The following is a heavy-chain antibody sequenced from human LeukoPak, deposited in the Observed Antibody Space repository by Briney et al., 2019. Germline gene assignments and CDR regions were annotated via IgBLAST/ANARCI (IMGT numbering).Heavy chain of an antibody. V-gene: IGHV4-4*07. Sequence: SETLSLTCTVSGGSISSYYWSWIRQPAGKGLEWIGRIYTSGSTNYSPSLKSRVTMSVDTSKNQFSLKLSSVTAADTAVYYCARAYSSSWFPPPDAFDIWGQGTMVTVSS. D-gene: IGHD6-13*01. CDR1: GGSISSYY. CDR3: ARAYSSSWFPPPDAFDI. CDR2: IYTSGST. J-gene: IGHJ3*02.